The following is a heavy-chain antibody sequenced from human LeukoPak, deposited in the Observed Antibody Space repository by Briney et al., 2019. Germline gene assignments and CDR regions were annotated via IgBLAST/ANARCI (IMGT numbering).Heavy chain of an antibody. CDR2: INPNSGGT. J-gene: IGHJ5*02. CDR3: ARDRGNWSPASFNWFDP. V-gene: IGHV1-2*02. CDR1: GYTFTGYY. D-gene: IGHD1-20*01. Sequence: ASVKVSCKASGYTFTGYYMHWVRQAPGQGLEWMGWINPNSGGTNYAQKFQGRVTMTRDTSISTAYMELSRLRSDDTAVYYCARDRGNWSPASFNWFDPWGQGTLVTVSS.